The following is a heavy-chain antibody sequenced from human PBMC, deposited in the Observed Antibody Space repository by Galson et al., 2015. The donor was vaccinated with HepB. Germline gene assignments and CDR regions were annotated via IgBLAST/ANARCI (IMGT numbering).Heavy chain of an antibody. J-gene: IGHJ4*02. Sequence: SLRLSCAASGFTFSSYGMHWVRQAPGKGLEWVAVISYDGSNKYYADSVKGRFTISRDNSKNTLYLQMNSLRAEDTAVYYCARDALSLANPRLRYFVPADYWGQGTLVTVSS. CDR2: ISYDGSNK. D-gene: IGHD3-9*01. CDR1: GFTFSSYG. CDR3: ARDALSLANPRLRYFVPADY. V-gene: IGHV3-30*03.